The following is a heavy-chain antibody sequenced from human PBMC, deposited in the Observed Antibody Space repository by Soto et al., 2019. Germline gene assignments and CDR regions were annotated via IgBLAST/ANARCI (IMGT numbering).Heavy chain of an antibody. CDR3: ATASLIAVAGGGWFDP. V-gene: IGHV1-24*01. CDR1: GYTLTELS. Sequence: GASVKVSCKVSGYTLTELSMHWVRQAPGKGLEWMGGFDPEDGETIYAQKFQGRVTMTEDTSTDTAYMELSSLRSEDTAVYYCATASLIAVAGGGWFDPWGQGTLVTVSS. J-gene: IGHJ5*02. CDR2: FDPEDGET. D-gene: IGHD6-19*01.